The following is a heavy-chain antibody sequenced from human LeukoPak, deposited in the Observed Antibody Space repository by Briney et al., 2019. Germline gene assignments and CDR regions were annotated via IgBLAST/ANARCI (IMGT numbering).Heavy chain of an antibody. Sequence: GASVKVSCKASGGTFSSYAISWVRQAPGQGLEWMGRIIPILGIANYAQKFQGRVTITADKSTSTAYMELSSLRSEDTAVYYCARTTTSSSHPFDYWGQGTLVTVSS. CDR1: GGTFSSYA. CDR3: ARTTTSSSHPFDY. D-gene: IGHD6-13*01. V-gene: IGHV1-69*04. CDR2: IIPILGIA. J-gene: IGHJ4*02.